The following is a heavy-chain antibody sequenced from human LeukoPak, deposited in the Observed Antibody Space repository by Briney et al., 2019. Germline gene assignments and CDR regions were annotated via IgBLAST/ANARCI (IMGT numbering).Heavy chain of an antibody. Sequence: PSETLSLTCTVSGGSISSGGYYWSWIRQPPGKGLEWIGYIYHSGSTYYNPSLKSRVTISVDRSKNQFSLKLSSVTAADTAVYYCARDRGYYDSSGYNAFDIWGQGTMVTVSS. J-gene: IGHJ3*02. CDR2: IYHSGST. D-gene: IGHD3-22*01. CDR3: ARDRGYYDSSGYNAFDI. V-gene: IGHV4-30-2*01. CDR1: GGSISSGGYY.